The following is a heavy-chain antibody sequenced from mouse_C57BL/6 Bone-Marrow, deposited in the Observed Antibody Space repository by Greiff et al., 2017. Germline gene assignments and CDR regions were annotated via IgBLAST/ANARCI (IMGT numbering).Heavy chain of an antibody. D-gene: IGHD1-1*01. Sequence: QVQLKQSGAELARPGASVKLSCKASGYTFTSYGISWVKQRTGQGLEWIGEIYPRSGNTYYNEKFKGKATLTADKSSSTAYMELRSLTSEDSAVYFWARDYYYGYYYAMDYWGQGTSVTVSS. V-gene: IGHV1-81*01. CDR3: ARDYYYGYYYAMDY. CDR2: IYPRSGNT. CDR1: GYTFTSYG. J-gene: IGHJ4*01.